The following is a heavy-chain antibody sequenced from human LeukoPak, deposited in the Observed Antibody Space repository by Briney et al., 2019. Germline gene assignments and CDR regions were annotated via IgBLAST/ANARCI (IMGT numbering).Heavy chain of an antibody. CDR1: GGPLTAYA. V-gene: IGHV1-69*13. Sequence: ASVKVSCKASGGPLTAYAVSWVRQAPGQGLEWMGGIIPVFGRANYAQKFQGRVTITVDESTNSAYMALSSLTSEDTAVYFCAGGSPVAAAAYWGQGTLVTVSS. J-gene: IGHJ4*02. CDR3: AGGSPVAAAAY. CDR2: IIPVFGRA. D-gene: IGHD6-13*01.